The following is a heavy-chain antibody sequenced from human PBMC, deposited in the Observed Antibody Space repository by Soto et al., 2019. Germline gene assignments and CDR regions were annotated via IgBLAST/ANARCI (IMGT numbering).Heavy chain of an antibody. CDR3: ARESPIYGDYGLAFDI. D-gene: IGHD4-17*01. CDR2: IIPIFGTA. J-gene: IGHJ3*02. V-gene: IGHV1-69*01. CDR1: GGTFSSYA. Sequence: QVQLVQSGAEVKKPGSSVKVSCKASGGTFSSYAISWVRQAPEQGLEWMGGIIPIFGTANYAQKFQGRVTITADESTCTAYMELSSLRSEDTAVYYCARESPIYGDYGLAFDIWGQGTMVTVSS.